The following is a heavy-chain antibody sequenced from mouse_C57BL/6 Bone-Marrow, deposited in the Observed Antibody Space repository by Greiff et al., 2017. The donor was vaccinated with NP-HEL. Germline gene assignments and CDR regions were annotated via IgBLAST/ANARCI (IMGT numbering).Heavy chain of an antibody. CDR2: IYPGDGDT. J-gene: IGHJ3*01. D-gene: IGHD2-3*01. CDR3: ARRSRWLLLAY. Sequence: QVQLQQSGPELVKPGASVKISCKASGYAFSSSWMNWVKQRPGKGLVWIGRIYPGDGDTNYNGKFKGKATLTADKSSSTAYMQLSSLTSEDSAVYFCARRSRWLLLAYWGQGTLVTVSA. CDR1: GYAFSSSW. V-gene: IGHV1-82*01.